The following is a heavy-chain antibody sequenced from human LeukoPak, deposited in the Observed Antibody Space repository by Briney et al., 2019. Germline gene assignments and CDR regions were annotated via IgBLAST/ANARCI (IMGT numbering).Heavy chain of an antibody. CDR1: GGSVSSSRYY. J-gene: IGHJ5*02. CDR2: IYYSGST. V-gene: IGHV4-39*01. Sequence: SETLSLTCPVSGGSVSSSRYYWGWIRQPPGKGLEWIGSIYYSGSTYYNPSLKSRVTISVDTSKNQFSLKLSSVTAADTAVYYCARRIPYSSSNWFDPWGQGTLVTVSS. CDR3: ARRIPYSSSNWFDP. D-gene: IGHD6-6*01.